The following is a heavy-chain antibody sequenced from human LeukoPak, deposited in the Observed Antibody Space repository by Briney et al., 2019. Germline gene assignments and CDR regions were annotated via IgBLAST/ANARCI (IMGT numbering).Heavy chain of an antibody. CDR2: IYYSGST. J-gene: IGHJ4*02. D-gene: IGHD3-22*01. Sequence: SSETLSLTCTVSGGSISSYYWSWIRQPPGKGLEWIGYIYYSGSTNYNPSLKSRVTISVDTSKNQFSLKLSSVTAADTAVYYCARYRPDSSGYYFDYWGQGTLVTVSS. CDR1: GGSISSYY. V-gene: IGHV4-59*08. CDR3: ARYRPDSSGYYFDY.